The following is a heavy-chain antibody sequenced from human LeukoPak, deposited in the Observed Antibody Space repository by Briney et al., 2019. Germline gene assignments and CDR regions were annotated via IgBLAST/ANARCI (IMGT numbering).Heavy chain of an antibody. J-gene: IGHJ5*02. CDR2: ISYDGSNK. CDR3: AKDGGGPYNWFDP. CDR1: GFTFSSNG. Sequence: GGSLRLSCAASGFTFSSNGMHWVRQAPGKGLEWVAVISYDGSNKYYADSVKGRFTISRDNSKNTLYLQMNSLRAEDTAVYYCAKDGGGPYNWFDPWGQGTLVTVSS. V-gene: IGHV3-30*18.